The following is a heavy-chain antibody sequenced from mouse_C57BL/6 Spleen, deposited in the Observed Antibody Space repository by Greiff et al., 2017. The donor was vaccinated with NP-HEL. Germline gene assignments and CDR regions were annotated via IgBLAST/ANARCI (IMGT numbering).Heavy chain of an antibody. D-gene: IGHD1-1*01. V-gene: IGHV5-16*01. CDR3: ARDRGYYGSSYGWYFDV. J-gene: IGHJ1*03. CDR2: INYDGSST. Sequence: EVMLVESEGGLVQPGSSMKLSCTASGFTFSDYYMAWVRQVPEKGLEWVANINYDGSSTYYLDSLKSRFLISRDNAKNILYLQMSSLKSEDTATYYCARDRGYYGSSYGWYFDVWGTGTTVTVSS. CDR1: GFTFSDYY.